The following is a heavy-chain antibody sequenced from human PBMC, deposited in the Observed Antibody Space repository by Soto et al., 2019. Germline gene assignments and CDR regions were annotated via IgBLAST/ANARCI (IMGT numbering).Heavy chain of an antibody. V-gene: IGHV4-34*01. D-gene: IGHD1-20*01. CDR2: INHSGST. CDR3: ERDGRIITGTKPRSRWFDP. CDR1: GGSFSGYY. Sequence: PSENLALTCAVYGGSFSGYYWSWIRQPPGKGLEWIGEINHSGSTNYNPSLKSRVTISVDTYKKQFSLKLSSVTAADTAVYYCERDGRIITGTKPRSRWFDPWGQGTRVTVS. J-gene: IGHJ5*02.